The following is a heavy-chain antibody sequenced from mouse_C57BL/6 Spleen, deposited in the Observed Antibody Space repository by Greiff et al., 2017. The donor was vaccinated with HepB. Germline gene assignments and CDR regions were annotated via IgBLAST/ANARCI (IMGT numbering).Heavy chain of an antibody. D-gene: IGHD2-5*01. V-gene: IGHV5-4*01. CDR2: ISDGGSYT. CDR1: GFTFSSYA. CDR3: ARDRVSNVSFAY. Sequence: EVMLVESGGGLVKPGGSLKLSCAASGFTFSSYAMSWVRQTPEKRLEWVATISDGGSYTYYPDNVKGRFTISRDNAKNNLYLQMSHLKSEDTAMYYCARDRVSNVSFAYWGQGTLVTVSA. J-gene: IGHJ3*01.